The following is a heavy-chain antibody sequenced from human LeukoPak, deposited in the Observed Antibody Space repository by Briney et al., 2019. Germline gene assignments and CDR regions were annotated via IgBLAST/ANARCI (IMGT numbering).Heavy chain of an antibody. CDR1: GYTFTGYY. D-gene: IGHD2-21*02. CDR2: INPNSGGT. J-gene: IGHJ3*02. V-gene: IGHV1-2*02. CDR3: ASATTYCGADCYPLDAFDI. Sequence: ASVKVSCKASGYTFTGYYMHWVRQAPGQGLEWMGWINPNSGGTNYAQKFLGRITMTRDTSISTAYMELSRLRSDDTAVYYSASATTYCGADCYPLDAFDIWGQGTMVTVSS.